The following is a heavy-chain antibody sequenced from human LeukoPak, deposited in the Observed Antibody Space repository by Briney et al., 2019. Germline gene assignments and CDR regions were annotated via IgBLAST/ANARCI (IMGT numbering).Heavy chain of an antibody. CDR1: GFTFSSYG. J-gene: IGHJ4*02. D-gene: IGHD3-10*01. Sequence: PGGSPRLSCAASGFTFSSYGMHWVRQAPGKGLEWVAFIRYDGSNKYYADSVKGRFTISRDNSKNTLYLQMNSLRAEDTAVYYCAKDELLWFGESYFDYWGQGTLVTVSS. CDR3: AKDELLWFGESYFDY. CDR2: IRYDGSNK. V-gene: IGHV3-30*02.